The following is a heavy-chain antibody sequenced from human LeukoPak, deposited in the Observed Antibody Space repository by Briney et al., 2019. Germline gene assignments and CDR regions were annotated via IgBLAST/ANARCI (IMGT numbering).Heavy chain of an antibody. CDR3: ASRDDYSNFDY. CDR1: GGSISSGSYY. Sequence: PSETLSLTCTVSGGSISSGSYYWSWIRQPPGKGLEWIGYIYYSGSTYYNPSLKSRVTISVDTSKNQFSLKLSSVTAADTAVYYCASRDDYSNFDYWGQGTLVTVSS. J-gene: IGHJ4*02. CDR2: IYYSGST. D-gene: IGHD4-11*01. V-gene: IGHV4-30-4*07.